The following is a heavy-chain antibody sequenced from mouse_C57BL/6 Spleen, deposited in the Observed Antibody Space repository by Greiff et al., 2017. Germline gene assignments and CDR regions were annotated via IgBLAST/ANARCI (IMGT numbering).Heavy chain of an antibody. D-gene: IGHD1-3*01. CDR3: AKSGDNSYYVDY. CDR2: IDPSDSYT. CDR1: GYTFTSYW. Sequence: VQLQQPGAELVMPGASVKLSCKASGYTFTSYWMHWVKQRPGQGLEWIGEIDPSDSYTNYNQKFKGKSTLTVDKSSSTAYMQLSSLTSEDSAVYYCAKSGDNSYYVDYWGQGTTLTVSS. V-gene: IGHV1-69*01. J-gene: IGHJ2*01.